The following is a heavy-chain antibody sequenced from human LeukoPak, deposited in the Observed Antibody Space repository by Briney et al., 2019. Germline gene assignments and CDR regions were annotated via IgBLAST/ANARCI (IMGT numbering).Heavy chain of an antibody. Sequence: SETLSLTCTVSGGSISSGDYYWSWLRQPPGLGLEWIGYIYYSRSTYYNPSLKSPVTISVDTSKNQFSLKLSSVTAADTAVYYCASLGYCSSTSCFRTPGDYWGQGTLVTVSS. CDR1: GGSISSGDYY. V-gene: IGHV4-30-4*08. CDR2: IYYSRST. D-gene: IGHD2-2*01. J-gene: IGHJ4*02. CDR3: ASLGYCSSTSCFRTPGDY.